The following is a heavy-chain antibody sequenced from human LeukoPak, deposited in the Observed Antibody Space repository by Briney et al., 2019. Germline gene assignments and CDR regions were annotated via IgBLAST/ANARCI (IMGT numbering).Heavy chain of an antibody. Sequence: GTLRLSCAASGFTFSSYGMSWVRQAPGKGLEWVSAISGSGGSTYYADSVKGRFTISRDNSKNTLYLQMNSLRAEDTAVYYCARDLPGSYYYYMDVWGKGTTVTISS. V-gene: IGHV3-23*01. D-gene: IGHD1-14*01. CDR1: GFTFSSYG. J-gene: IGHJ6*03. CDR3: ARDLPGSYYYYMDV. CDR2: ISGSGGST.